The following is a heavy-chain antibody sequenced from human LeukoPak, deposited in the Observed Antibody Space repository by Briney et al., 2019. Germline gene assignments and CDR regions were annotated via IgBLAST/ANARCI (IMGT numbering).Heavy chain of an antibody. CDR3: ARGYYDILTSDAFDI. V-gene: IGHV4-59*01. Sequence: SETLSLTCTVSGGSISSYYWSWLRQPPGKGLEWIGYIYYSGSTNYNPSLKSRVTISVDTSKNQFSLKLSSVTAAGTAVYYCARGYYDILTSDAFDIWGQGTMVTVSS. D-gene: IGHD3-9*01. CDR1: GGSISSYY. J-gene: IGHJ3*02. CDR2: IYYSGST.